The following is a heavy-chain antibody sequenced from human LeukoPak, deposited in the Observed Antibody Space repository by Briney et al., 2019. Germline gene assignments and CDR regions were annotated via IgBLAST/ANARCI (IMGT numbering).Heavy chain of an antibody. CDR3: ARHRYTSSSSYFDF. J-gene: IGHJ4*02. Sequence: PSETLSLTRTVSGGSISSYYWSWIRQPPGKGLEWIGYIYSSGSTNYNPSLKSRVTISVDTSKNQFSLRLSSVTAADTAVYYCARHRYTSSSSYFDFWGQGTLVTVSS. D-gene: IGHD6-6*01. CDR1: GGSISSYY. CDR2: IYSSGST. V-gene: IGHV4-59*08.